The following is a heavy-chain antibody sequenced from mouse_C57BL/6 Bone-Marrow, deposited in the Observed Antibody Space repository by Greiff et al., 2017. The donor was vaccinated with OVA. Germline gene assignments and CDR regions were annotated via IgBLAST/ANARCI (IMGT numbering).Heavy chain of an antibody. D-gene: IGHD1-1*01. J-gene: IGHJ2*01. V-gene: IGHV1-4*01. CDR2: INPSSGNT. Sequence: VQLQQSGAELARPGASVKMSCKASGYTFTSYTMHWVKQRPGQGLEWIGYINPSSGNTTSNQKFKDKATLTTDKASSQSNMQLSSQTSEDAAVDYCARWGFITTVVVDYWGQGTTLTVSS. CDR3: ARWGFITTVVVDY. CDR1: GYTFTSYT.